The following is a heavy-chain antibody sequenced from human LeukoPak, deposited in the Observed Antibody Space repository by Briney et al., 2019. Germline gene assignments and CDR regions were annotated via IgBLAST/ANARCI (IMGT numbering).Heavy chain of an antibody. CDR3: ARSYTAMAHDAFDI. CDR2: ISSSSSYI. J-gene: IGHJ3*02. CDR1: GFTFSSYS. V-gene: IGHV3-21*01. Sequence: GGSLRLSCAASGFTFSSYSMNWVRQAPGKGLEWVSSISSSSSYIYYADSVKGRFTISRDNAKNSLYLKMNSLRAEDTAVYYCARSYTAMAHDAFDIWGQGTMVTVSS. D-gene: IGHD5-18*01.